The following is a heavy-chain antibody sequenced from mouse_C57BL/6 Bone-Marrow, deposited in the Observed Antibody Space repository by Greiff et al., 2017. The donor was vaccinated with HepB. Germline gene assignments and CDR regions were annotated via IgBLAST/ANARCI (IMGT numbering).Heavy chain of an antibody. V-gene: IGHV1-4*01. Sequence: VQLQQSGAELARPGASVKMSCKASGYTFTSYTMHWVKQRPGQGLEWIGYINPSSGYTKYNQKFKDKATLTADKSSCTAYMQLSSLTSEDSAVYYCARDDYWYFDVWGTGTTVTVSS. CDR1: GYTFTSYT. J-gene: IGHJ1*03. CDR3: ARDDYWYFDV. CDR2: INPSSGYT.